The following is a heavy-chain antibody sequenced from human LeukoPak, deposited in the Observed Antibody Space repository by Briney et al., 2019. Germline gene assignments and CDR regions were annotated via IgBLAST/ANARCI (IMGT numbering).Heavy chain of an antibody. CDR1: GYSFTSYW. V-gene: IGHV5-10-1*01. CDR2: IDPSDSYT. CDR3: ASYSGYDYRGYWFDP. D-gene: IGHD5-12*01. Sequence: GESLKISCKGSGYSFTSYWISWVRQMPGKGLEWMGRIDPSDSYTNYSPSFQGHVTISADKSISTAYLQWSSLKASDTAMYYCASYSGYDYRGYWFDPWGQRTLVTVSS. J-gene: IGHJ5*02.